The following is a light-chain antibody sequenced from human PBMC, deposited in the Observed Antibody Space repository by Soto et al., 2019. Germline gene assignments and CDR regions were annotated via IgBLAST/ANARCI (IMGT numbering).Light chain of an antibody. CDR1: QSVDRW. CDR3: QHYFAYSWT. CDR2: LAS. V-gene: IGKV1-5*03. Sequence: DVQMTQSPSTLSASVGDRVTITCRASQSVDRWLAWFQQKPGKAPKLLMYLASSLEVGVPSRFSGSGSGTEFTLTISSLQPDDFATYYCQHYFAYSWTFGQGTKVEIK. J-gene: IGKJ1*01.